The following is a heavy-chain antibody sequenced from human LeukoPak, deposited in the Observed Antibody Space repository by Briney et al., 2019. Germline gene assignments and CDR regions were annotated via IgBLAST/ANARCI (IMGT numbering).Heavy chain of an antibody. CDR3: ARHDSGWYDGHWYLDL. Sequence: ASVKVSCKASGYTFTSYYMHWVRQAPGQGLEWMGWINPNSGGTNYAQKFQGRVTMTRDTSISTAYMELSRLRSDDTAVYYCARHDSGWYDGHWYLDLWGRGTLVTVSS. D-gene: IGHD6-19*01. V-gene: IGHV1-2*02. J-gene: IGHJ2*01. CDR1: GYTFTSYY. CDR2: INPNSGGT.